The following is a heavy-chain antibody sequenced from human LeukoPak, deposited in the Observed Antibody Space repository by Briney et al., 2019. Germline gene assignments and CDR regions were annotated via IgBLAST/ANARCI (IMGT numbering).Heavy chain of an antibody. J-gene: IGHJ4*02. CDR2: ISSSGGNT. CDR1: GFTFNNNA. Sequence: GGSLRLSCAASGFTFNNNAMPWVRQAPGKGLEFVSSISSSGGNTYYANSVKGRFTISRDDSKNTLYLQMCSLRPDDMAVYYCARASGRGLYYFDYWGQGTLVTVSS. V-gene: IGHV3-64*01. D-gene: IGHD2-15*01. CDR3: ARASGRGLYYFDY.